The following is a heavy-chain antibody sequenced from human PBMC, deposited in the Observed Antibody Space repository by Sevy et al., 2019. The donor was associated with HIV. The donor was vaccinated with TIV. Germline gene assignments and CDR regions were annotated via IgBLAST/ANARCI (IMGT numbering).Heavy chain of an antibody. D-gene: IGHD3-3*01. J-gene: IGHJ6*02. CDR3: TRQKERITIFGVVIYDGMAV. V-gene: IGHV3-49*04. Sequence: GGSLRLSCTASGFTFGDYAMSWVRQAPGKGLEWVGFIRSKAYGGTTEYAGSVKGRFTISIDDSNSIAYLQMNSLKTEYTAVYYSTRQKERITIFGVVIYDGMAVWCQGTTVTVS. CDR2: IRSKAYGGTT. CDR1: GFTFGDYA.